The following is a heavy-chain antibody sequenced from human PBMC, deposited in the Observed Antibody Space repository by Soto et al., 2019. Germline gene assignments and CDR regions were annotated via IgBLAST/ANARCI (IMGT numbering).Heavy chain of an antibody. CDR1: GFTFSSYD. CDR2: IGTAGDT. V-gene: IGHV3-13*04. J-gene: IGHJ6*02. CDR3: AREIASDCSGGSCYPDGMDV. Sequence: PGGSLRLSCAASGFTFSSYDMHWVRQATGKGLEWVSAIGTAGDTYYPGSVKGRFTISRENAKNSLYLQMNSLRAGDTAVYYCAREIASDCSGGSCYPDGMDVWGQGTTVTVSS. D-gene: IGHD2-15*01.